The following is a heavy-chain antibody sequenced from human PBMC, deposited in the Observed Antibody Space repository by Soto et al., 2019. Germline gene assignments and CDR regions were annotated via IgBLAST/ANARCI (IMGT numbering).Heavy chain of an antibody. V-gene: IGHV3-53*01. D-gene: IGHD6-19*01. CDR3: ARADSSGWYYFDY. Sequence: GGSLRLSCAASGFTVSSNYMSWVRQAPGKGLEWVSVIYSGGSTYYADSVKGRFTISRDNSKNTLYLQMNSLRAEDTAVYYCARADSSGWYYFDYWGQGTLVTVSS. CDR2: IYSGGST. J-gene: IGHJ4*02. CDR1: GFTVSSNY.